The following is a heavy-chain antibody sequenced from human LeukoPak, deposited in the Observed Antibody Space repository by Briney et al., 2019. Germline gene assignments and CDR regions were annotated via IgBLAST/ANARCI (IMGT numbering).Heavy chain of an antibody. CDR2: IYTSGST. Sequence: SETLSLTCTVSGGSTSSGSYYWSWTRQPAGKGLEWIGRIYTSGSTNYNPSLKSRVTISVDTSKNQFSLKLSSVTAADTAVYYCARELGRGYSFGYYYYMDVWGKGTTVTISS. D-gene: IGHD5-18*01. V-gene: IGHV4-61*02. CDR1: GGSTSSGSYY. CDR3: ARELGRGYSFGYYYYMDV. J-gene: IGHJ6*03.